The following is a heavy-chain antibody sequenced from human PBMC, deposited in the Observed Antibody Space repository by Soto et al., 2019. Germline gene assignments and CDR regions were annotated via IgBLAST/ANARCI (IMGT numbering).Heavy chain of an antibody. CDR1: GFTFSSNA. CDR2: ISGSGGST. V-gene: IGHV3-23*01. CDR3: AIVSHNIVVVPAAISRGYYYIDV. D-gene: IGHD2-2*01. J-gene: IGHJ6*03. Sequence: EVQLLESGGGLVQPGGSLRLSCAASGFTFSSNAMSWVRQAPGKGLEWVSAISGSGGSTYYADAVKGRFTISRDNSKNALYLQQNSLGAEDTAVYYCAIVSHNIVVVPAAISRGYYYIDVWGKVTTVTVSS.